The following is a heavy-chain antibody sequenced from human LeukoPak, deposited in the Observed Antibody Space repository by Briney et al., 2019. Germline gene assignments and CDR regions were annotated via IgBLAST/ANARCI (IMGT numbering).Heavy chain of an antibody. J-gene: IGHJ4*02. CDR2: IYTSGST. Sequence: SETLSLTCTVSGGSISSYYWSWIRQPAGKGLEWIGRIYTSGSTNYNPSLKSRVTISVDTSKNQFSLKLSSVTAADTAAYYCAYSSGWTLFDYWGQGTLVTVSS. CDR1: GGSISSYY. D-gene: IGHD6-19*01. CDR3: AYSSGWTLFDY. V-gene: IGHV4-4*07.